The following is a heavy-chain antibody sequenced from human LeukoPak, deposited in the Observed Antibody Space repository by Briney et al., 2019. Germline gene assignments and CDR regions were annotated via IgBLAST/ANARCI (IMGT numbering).Heavy chain of an antibody. V-gene: IGHV1-46*01. J-gene: IGHJ4*02. CDR3: ATADSNCSGGSCYSSDY. CDR2: INPSGGST. Sequence: APVKVSCKASGYTFTSYYMHWVRQAPGQGLEWMGIINPSGGSTSYAQKFQGRVTMTRDTSTSTVYMELSSLRSEDTAVYYCATADSNCSGGSCYSSDYWGQGTLVTVSS. CDR1: GYTFTSYY. D-gene: IGHD2-15*01.